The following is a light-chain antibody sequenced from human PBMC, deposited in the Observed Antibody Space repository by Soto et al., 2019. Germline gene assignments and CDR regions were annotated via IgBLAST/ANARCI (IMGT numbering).Light chain of an antibody. J-gene: IGLJ2*01. CDR1: SGHSSYA. CDR2: LNSDGSH. CDR3: QTLGTGIVV. Sequence: QSVLTQSPSASASLGASVKLTCTLSSGHSSYAIAWHQQQPEKGPRYLMKLNSDGSHSKGDGIPDRFSGSRSGAERYLTISSLQSEDEADYYCQTLGTGIVVFGGGTKLTVL. V-gene: IGLV4-69*01.